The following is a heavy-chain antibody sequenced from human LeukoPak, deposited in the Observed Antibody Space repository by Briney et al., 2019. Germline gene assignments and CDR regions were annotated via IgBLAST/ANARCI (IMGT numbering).Heavy chain of an antibody. V-gene: IGHV4-4*07. Sequence: SETLSLTCTVSGGAISSYYWSWIRQPAGKGREWIGRIYTSGRTNYNPSLKSRVPMSVDTSKNQFARKLSSLTGADKALYYCASGMWGQFSGGSCLNYWGRGTLATVSS. D-gene: IGHD2-15*01. CDR1: GGAISSYY. J-gene: IGHJ4*02. CDR2: IYTSGRT. CDR3: ASGMWGQFSGGSCLNY.